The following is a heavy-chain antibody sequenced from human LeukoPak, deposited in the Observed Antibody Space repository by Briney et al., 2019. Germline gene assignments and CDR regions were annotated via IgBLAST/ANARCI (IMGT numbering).Heavy chain of an antibody. V-gene: IGHV3-30*02. J-gene: IGHJ4*02. CDR3: AKGKQLEPFDY. CDR2: IQYDGSSE. Sequence: GGSLRLSCAASGFTFSSYGIHWVRQAPGKGLEWVAFIQYDGSSEYYADSVKSRFTISRDNSKNTLYLQMNSLRAEDTAVYYCAKGKQLEPFDYWGQGTLVTVSS. D-gene: IGHD1-1*01. CDR1: GFTFSSYG.